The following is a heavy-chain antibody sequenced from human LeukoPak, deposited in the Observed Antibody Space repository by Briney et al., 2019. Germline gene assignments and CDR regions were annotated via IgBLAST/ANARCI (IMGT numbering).Heavy chain of an antibody. Sequence: GRSLRLSCAASGFTFSSYAMHWVRQAPGKGLEWVAVISYDGSNKYYADSVKGRFTISRDNSKNTLYLQMNSLRAEDTAVYYCARDGQYCSTSCYEFEGWFDPWGQGTLVTVSS. D-gene: IGHD2-2*01. J-gene: IGHJ5*02. CDR2: ISYDGSNK. CDR1: GFTFSSYA. V-gene: IGHV3-30*04. CDR3: ARDGQYCSTSCYEFEGWFDP.